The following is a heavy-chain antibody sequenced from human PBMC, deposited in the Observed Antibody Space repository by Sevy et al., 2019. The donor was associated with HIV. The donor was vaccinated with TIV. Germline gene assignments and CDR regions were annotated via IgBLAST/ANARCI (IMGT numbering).Heavy chain of an antibody. CDR2: IWYDGTNK. CDR3: AREHIAVAGIGYYFDY. J-gene: IGHJ4*02. V-gene: IGHV3-33*01. CDR1: GFTFSGYG. D-gene: IGHD6-19*01. Sequence: GGSLRLSCAASGFTFSGYGMHWVRQAPGKGLEWVAVIWYDGTNKYYTDSLKGRFTISRDNSKNTFYLQMNSLRAEDTAVYYCAREHIAVAGIGYYFDYWGQGTLVTVSS.